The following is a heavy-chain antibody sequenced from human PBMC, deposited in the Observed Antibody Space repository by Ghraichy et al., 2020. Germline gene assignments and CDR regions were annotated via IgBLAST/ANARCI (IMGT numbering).Heavy chain of an antibody. V-gene: IGHV3-11*01. CDR1: GFTFNDYY. CDR3: ARDQGGAAFDI. J-gene: IGHJ3*02. D-gene: IGHD2-15*01. Sequence: GGSLRLSCPASGFTFNDYYINWIRQAPGKGLEWVASISGTGNTMFYADSVKGRFTLSRDNAKNSLYLQMNSLTAEDTALYYCARDQGGAAFDIWGQGTRVTVSS. CDR2: ISGTGNTM.